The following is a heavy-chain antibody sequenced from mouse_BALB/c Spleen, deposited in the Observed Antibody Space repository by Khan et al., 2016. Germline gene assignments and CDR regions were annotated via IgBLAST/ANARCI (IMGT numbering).Heavy chain of an antibody. V-gene: IGHV14-4*02. Sequence: VQLQQSGAELVTSGASVKLSCTASAFNIKDFYIHWVKQRPEQGLEWIGWIDPENGDAGYAPKFQGKATVTADSSSSAANQQLSRLPADAASVYYCSPVYYGNYCALDYWGQGTSVTVSS. CDR2: IDPENGDA. J-gene: IGHJ4*01. D-gene: IGHD2-1*01. CDR1: AFNIKDFY. CDR3: SPVYYGNYCALDY.